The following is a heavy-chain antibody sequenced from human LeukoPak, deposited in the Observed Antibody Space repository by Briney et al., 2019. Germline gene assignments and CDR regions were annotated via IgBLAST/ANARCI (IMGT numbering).Heavy chain of an antibody. CDR1: GGSISNYY. J-gene: IGHJ4*02. CDR2: IYYSGST. D-gene: IGHD5-18*01. V-gene: IGHV4-59*01. Sequence: KPSETLSLTCTVSGGSISNYYWSWIRQPPGKGLEWIGYIYYSGSTNYNPSLKSRVTISIDTSKNQFSLKLSSVTAADTAVYYCARGGYSYEARCYFDYWGQGTLVTVS. CDR3: ARGGYSYEARCYFDY.